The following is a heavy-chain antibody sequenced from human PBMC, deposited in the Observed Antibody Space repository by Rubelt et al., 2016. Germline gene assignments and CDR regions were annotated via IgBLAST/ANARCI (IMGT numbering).Heavy chain of an antibody. V-gene: IGHV4-39*01. J-gene: IGHJ4*02. D-gene: IGHD5-18*01. CDR2: SSHIGST. Sequence: QLHLQESGPGLVKPSETLSLTCTVSGGSIISRSHYWGWIRQPPRKGLEWIGYSSHIGSTYYNPSLNSRVTISVDTANNQFSLKLSSVTAADTAVYYCARLLGRYSYGREIDYWGQGTLVTVSS. CDR3: ARLLGRYSYGREIDY. CDR1: GGSIISRSHY.